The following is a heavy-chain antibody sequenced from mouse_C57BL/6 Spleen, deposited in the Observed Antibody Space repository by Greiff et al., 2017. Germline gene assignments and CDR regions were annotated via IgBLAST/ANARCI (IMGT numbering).Heavy chain of an antibody. V-gene: IGHV6-3*01. Sequence: EVKLQESGGGLVQPGGSMKLSCVASGFTFSNYWMNWVRQSPEKGLEWVAQIRLKSDNYATHYAESVKGRFTISREDSKSSVYLQMNNLRAEDTGIYYCTVYYDYDTGYFDVWGTGTTVTVSS. D-gene: IGHD2-4*01. CDR1: GFTFSNYW. J-gene: IGHJ1*03. CDR3: TVYYDYDTGYFDV. CDR2: IRLKSDNYAT.